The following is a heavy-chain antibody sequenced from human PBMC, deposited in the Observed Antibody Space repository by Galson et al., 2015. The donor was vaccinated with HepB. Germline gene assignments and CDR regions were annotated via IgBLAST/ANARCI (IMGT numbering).Heavy chain of an antibody. D-gene: IGHD3-3*01. CDR2: INAGNGNT. V-gene: IGHV1-3*01. Sequence: SVKVSCKASGYTFTSYAMHWVRQAPGQRLEWMGWINAGNGNTKYSQKFQGRVTITRDTSASTAYMELSSLRSEDTAVYYCARDKVGVFWSAQYYFDYWGQGTLVTVSS. J-gene: IGHJ4*02. CDR1: GYTFTSYA. CDR3: ARDKVGVFWSAQYYFDY.